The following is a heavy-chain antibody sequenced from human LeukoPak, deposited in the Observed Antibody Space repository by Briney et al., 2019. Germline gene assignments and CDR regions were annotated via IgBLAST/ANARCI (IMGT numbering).Heavy chain of an antibody. V-gene: IGHV6-1*01. CDR1: GDSVFSNSAA. CDR2: TYYRSKWYN. J-gene: IGHJ6*02. Sequence: SQTLSLTCAISGDSVFSNSAAWNWIRQSPSRGLEWLGRTYYRSKWYNDYAVSVKSRITINPDTSKNQFSLQLNSVTPEDTAVYYCAREEMATITDYYYGMDVWGQGTTVTVSS. CDR3: AREEMATITDYYYGMDV. D-gene: IGHD5-24*01.